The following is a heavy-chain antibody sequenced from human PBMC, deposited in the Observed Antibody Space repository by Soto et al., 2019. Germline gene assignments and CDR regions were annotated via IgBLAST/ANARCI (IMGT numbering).Heavy chain of an antibody. CDR3: ARGGHSSSWYRLEAYFFDY. V-gene: IGHV3-33*01. Sequence: QVQLVESGGGVVQPGRSLRLSCEASGFTFKSYGMHWVRQAPGKVLEWVAVVWYDGTNKKYADFVKGRFNIYRDNSKNTLYLQMDSLRAEDTGIYYCARGGHSSSWYRLEAYFFDYWGKGSLVTVSS. D-gene: IGHD6-13*01. J-gene: IGHJ4*02. CDR1: GFTFKSYG. CDR2: VWYDGTNK.